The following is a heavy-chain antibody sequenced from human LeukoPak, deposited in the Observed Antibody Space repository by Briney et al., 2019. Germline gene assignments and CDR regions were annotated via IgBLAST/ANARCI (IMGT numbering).Heavy chain of an antibody. Sequence: SETLSLNCSVSGGSISSYWWSWIRQPAGKGLEFIGRIYNTGRTNYNPSLKSRVSMSVDTSKNKFSLELRSVTAADTAVYFCARAGYTISSYRFDYWGQEALLTVAS. V-gene: IGHV4-4*07. CDR2: IYNTGRT. CDR3: ARAGYTISSYRFDY. CDR1: GGSISSYW. J-gene: IGHJ4*02. D-gene: IGHD3-16*02.